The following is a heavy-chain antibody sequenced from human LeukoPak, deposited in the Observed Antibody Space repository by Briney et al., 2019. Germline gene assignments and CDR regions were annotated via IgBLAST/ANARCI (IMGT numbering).Heavy chain of an antibody. D-gene: IGHD7-27*01. CDR1: GGSISSSSYY. V-gene: IGHV4-39*02. CDR2: IYYSGST. J-gene: IGHJ5*02. Sequence: SETLSLTCTVSGGSISSSSYYWGWIRQPPGKGLEWIGSIYYSGSTYYNPSLKSRVTISVDTSKNQFSLKLSSVTAADTAVYYCARDYWGDFWFDPWGQGTLVTVSS. CDR3: ARDYWGDFWFDP.